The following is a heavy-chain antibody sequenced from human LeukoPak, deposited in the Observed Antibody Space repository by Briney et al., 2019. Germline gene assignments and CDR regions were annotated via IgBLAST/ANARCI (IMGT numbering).Heavy chain of an antibody. CDR2: ISSSGSTI. V-gene: IGHV3-48*03. D-gene: IGHD1-26*01. CDR3: ARDQKVGEPAGFDY. J-gene: IGHJ4*02. CDR1: GFTFSSYE. Sequence: PGGSLRRYCAASGFTFSSYEMNWVRQAPGKGLEWVSYISSSGSTIYYADSVKGRFTISRDNAKNSLYLQMNSLRAEDTAVYYCARDQKVGEPAGFDYWGQGTLVTVSS.